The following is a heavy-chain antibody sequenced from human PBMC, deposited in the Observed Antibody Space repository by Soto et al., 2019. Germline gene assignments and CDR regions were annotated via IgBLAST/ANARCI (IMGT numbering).Heavy chain of an antibody. CDR2: ISGSGGST. Sequence: GGSLRLSCAASGFTFSSYAMSWVRQAPGKGLEWVSAISGSGGSTYYADSVKGRFTISRDNSKNTLYLQMNSLRAEDTAVYYCARYCGSCYRGYYMDVWGKGTTVTVSS. J-gene: IGHJ6*03. D-gene: IGHD2-15*01. CDR3: ARYCGSCYRGYYMDV. CDR1: GFTFSSYA. V-gene: IGHV3-23*01.